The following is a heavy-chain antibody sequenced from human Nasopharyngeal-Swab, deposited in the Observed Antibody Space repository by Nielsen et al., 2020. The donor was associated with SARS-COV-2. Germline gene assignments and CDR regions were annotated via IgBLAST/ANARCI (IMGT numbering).Heavy chain of an antibody. CDR2: ISAYNGNT. Sequence: ASVKVSCKASGYTFTSYGISWVRQAPGQGLEWMGWISAYNGNTNYAQKLQGRVTMTTDTSTSTAYMELRSLRSDDTAVYYCARGLGSGYDYYYYGMDVWGQGTTVTVSS. CDR3: ARGLGSGYDYYYYGMDV. D-gene: IGHD5-12*01. CDR1: GYTFTSYG. V-gene: IGHV1-18*01. J-gene: IGHJ6*02.